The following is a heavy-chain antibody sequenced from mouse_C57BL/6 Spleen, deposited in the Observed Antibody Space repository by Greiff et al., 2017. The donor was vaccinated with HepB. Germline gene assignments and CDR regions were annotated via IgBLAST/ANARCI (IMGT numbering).Heavy chain of an antibody. Sequence: EVKLQESGEGLVKPGGSLKLSCAASGFTFSSYAMSWVRQTPEKRLEWVAYISSGGDYIYYADTVKGRFTISRDNARNTLYLQMSSLKSEDTAMYYCTRDGYYGTLFAYWGQGTLVTVSA. D-gene: IGHD1-1*01. J-gene: IGHJ3*01. CDR1: GFTFSSYA. CDR2: ISSGGDYI. CDR3: TRDGYYGTLFAY. V-gene: IGHV5-9-1*02.